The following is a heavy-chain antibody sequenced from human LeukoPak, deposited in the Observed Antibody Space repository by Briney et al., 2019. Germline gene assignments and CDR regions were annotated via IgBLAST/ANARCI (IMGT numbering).Heavy chain of an antibody. J-gene: IGHJ4*02. CDR2: IRYGGGNT. CDR3: ASDGRRSGSYSNYFDY. D-gene: IGHD3-10*01. Sequence: GGSLRLSCAASGFTFSTSGVHWVRQAPGKGLEWVAFIRYGGGNTYYADSVKGRFTISRDNSKNTVSLQMNSLRGEDAALYYCASDGRRSGSYSNYFDYWGQGTLVTVSS. V-gene: IGHV3-30*02. CDR1: GFTFSTSG.